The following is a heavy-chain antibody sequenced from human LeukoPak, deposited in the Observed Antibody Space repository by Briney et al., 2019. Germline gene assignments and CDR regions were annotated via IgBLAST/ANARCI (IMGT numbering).Heavy chain of an antibody. CDR3: ATSSMVRGGRFDP. D-gene: IGHD3-10*01. V-gene: IGHV1-24*01. Sequence: ASVKVSCKVSGYTLTELSMHWVRQAPGKGLEWMGGFDPEDGETIYAQKFQGRVTMTEDTSTDTAYMELSSLRPEDTAVYYCATSSMVRGGRFDPWGQGTLVTVSS. J-gene: IGHJ5*02. CDR1: GYTLTELS. CDR2: FDPEDGET.